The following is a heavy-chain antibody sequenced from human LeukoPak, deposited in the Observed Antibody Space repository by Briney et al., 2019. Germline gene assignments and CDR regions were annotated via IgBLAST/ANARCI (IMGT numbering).Heavy chain of an antibody. D-gene: IGHD2-15*01. CDR3: ARPYLDCSGGSCYSGAFDI. V-gene: IGHV4-39*01. J-gene: IGHJ3*02. CDR2: IYYSGST. Sequence: SETLSLTCTVSGGSISSSSYYWGWIRQPPGKGLEWIGSIYYSGSTYYNPSLKSRVTISVDTSKNQFSLKLSSVTAADTAVYYCARPYLDCSGGSCYSGAFDIWGQGTMVTVSS. CDR1: GGSISSSSYY.